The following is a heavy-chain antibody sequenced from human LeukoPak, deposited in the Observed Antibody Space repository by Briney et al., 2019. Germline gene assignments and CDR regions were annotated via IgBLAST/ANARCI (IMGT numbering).Heavy chain of an antibody. J-gene: IGHJ4*02. CDR3: AKAYGDYFDY. CDR1: GFTFSSSA. Sequence: GGSLRLSCAASGFTFSSSAMSWVRQAPGKGLEWVSAISNNGGYTYYADSVQGRFTISRDNSKSTLCLQMNSLRAEDTAVYYCAKAYGDYFDYWGQGTLVAVSS. V-gene: IGHV3-23*01. D-gene: IGHD4-17*01. CDR2: ISNNGGYT.